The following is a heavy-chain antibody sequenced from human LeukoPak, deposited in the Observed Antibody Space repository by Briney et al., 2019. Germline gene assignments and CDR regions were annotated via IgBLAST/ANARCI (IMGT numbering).Heavy chain of an antibody. CDR3: ARDEAIYNGAWKQTNWFDP. D-gene: IGHD2-8*01. CDR1: GYRFIDYF. Sequence: ASVKVSCKASGYRFIDYFIHWVRQAPGHGLEWMGWINPNNGGTKYAQKFQGRVTMSRDTSISTAYIELTSLTYDDTATYFCARDEAIYNGAWKQTNWFDPWGQGAQVTVSS. CDR2: INPNNGGT. V-gene: IGHV1-2*02. J-gene: IGHJ5*02.